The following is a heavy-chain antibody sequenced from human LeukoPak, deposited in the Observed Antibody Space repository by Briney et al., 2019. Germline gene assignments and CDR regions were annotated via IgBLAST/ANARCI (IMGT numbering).Heavy chain of an antibody. J-gene: IGHJ4*02. CDR1: GFTFSSYA. CDR2: ISYDGANK. D-gene: IGHD6-6*01. Sequence: PGGSLRLSCAASGFTFSSYAMHWVRQAPGKGLEWVAVISYDGANKYYADSVRGRFTISRDNSKDTLYLQMNSLRAEDTAVYYCAKDLAGGSSSSVDYWGQGTLVTVSS. CDR3: AKDLAGGSSSSVDY. V-gene: IGHV3-30*04.